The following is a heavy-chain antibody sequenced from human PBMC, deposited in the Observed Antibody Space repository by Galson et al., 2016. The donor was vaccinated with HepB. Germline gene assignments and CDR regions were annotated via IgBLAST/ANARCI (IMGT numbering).Heavy chain of an antibody. CDR1: GFTFSSYG. CDR2: IWYDGSNK. Sequence: RLSCAASGFTFSSYGMHWVRQAPGKGLEWVAVIWYDGSNKYYADSVTGRFTISRDNSKNTLYLKMNSLRAEDTAVYYCARGALYIFSGYSSSWYYNWGQGTLVTVSS. CDR3: ARGALYIFSGYSSSWYYN. J-gene: IGHJ4*02. V-gene: IGHV3-33*01. D-gene: IGHD6-13*01.